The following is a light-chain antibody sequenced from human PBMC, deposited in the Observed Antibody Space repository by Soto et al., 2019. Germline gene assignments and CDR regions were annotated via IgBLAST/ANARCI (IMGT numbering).Light chain of an antibody. CDR3: GTWDNTLSAWV. CDR1: GSNIEKNS. CDR2: DND. V-gene: IGLV1-51*01. Sequence: QSVLTQPPSVSAAPGQKVTLSCSGSGSNIEKNSVSWYQQVPGTAPKLVIHDNDQRPSEIPDRFFGSKSGTSATLGIIGLQTGDEADYYCGTWDNTLSAWVFGGGTKLTVL. J-gene: IGLJ3*02.